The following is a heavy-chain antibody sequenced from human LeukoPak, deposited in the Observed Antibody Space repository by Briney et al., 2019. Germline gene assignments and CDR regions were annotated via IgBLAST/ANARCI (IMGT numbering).Heavy chain of an antibody. CDR2: INHSGST. D-gene: IGHD2-2*03. Sequence: SETLSLTCAVYGGSFSGYYWSWIRQPPGKGLEWIGEINHSGSTNYNPSLKSRVTISVDTSKNRFSLKLSSVTAADTAVYYCARHRGYCSSTSCSYNWFDPWGQGTLVTVSS. V-gene: IGHV4-34*01. CDR1: GGSFSGYY. J-gene: IGHJ5*02. CDR3: ARHRGYCSSTSCSYNWFDP.